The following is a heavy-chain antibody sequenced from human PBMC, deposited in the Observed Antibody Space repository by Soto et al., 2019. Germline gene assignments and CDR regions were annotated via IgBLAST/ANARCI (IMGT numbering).Heavy chain of an antibody. CDR2: IYWDDSK. CDR3: AHKGPEDWPLDY. J-gene: IGHJ4*02. Sequence: QITLKESGPTLVRPTQTLTLTCAFSGFSLSTSGVGVGWIRQPPGKALEWLAVIYWDDSKHYSPSLRSRLTITNDPSKNQVLLTMTNMDPMDTGTYYCAHKGPEDWPLDYWGQGTLVTVSS. CDR1: GFSLSTSGVG. V-gene: IGHV2-5*02. D-gene: IGHD3-9*01.